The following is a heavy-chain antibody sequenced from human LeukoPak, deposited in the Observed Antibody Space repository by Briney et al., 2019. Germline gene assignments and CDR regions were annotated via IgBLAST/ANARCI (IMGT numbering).Heavy chain of an antibody. CDR1: GFTFSSYA. CDR2: ISYDRSNK. V-gene: IGHV3-30*04. Sequence: QPGGSLRLSCAASGFTFSSYAMHWVRQAPGKGLEWVAVISYDRSNKYYADSVKGRFTISRDNSKNTLYLQMNSLRAEDTAVYYCARSSRGVYFDYWGQGTLVTVSS. J-gene: IGHJ4*02. CDR3: ARSSRGVYFDY. D-gene: IGHD3-10*01.